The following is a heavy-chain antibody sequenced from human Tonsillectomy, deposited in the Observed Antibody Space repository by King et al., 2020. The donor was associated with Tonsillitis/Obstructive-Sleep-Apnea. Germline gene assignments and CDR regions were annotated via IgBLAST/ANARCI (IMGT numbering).Heavy chain of an antibody. Sequence: TLKESGPTLVKPTQTLTLTCTFSGFSLSTSGVGVGWIRQPPGQALEWLALIYWDDDKRYSPSLQSRLTITKDTSKNQVVLIMTNMDPVDTGTYFCSHLNTIVGLKYWGQGTLVTVSS. J-gene: IGHJ4*02. V-gene: IGHV2-5*02. CDR3: SHLNTIVGLKY. CDR1: GFSLSTSGVG. D-gene: IGHD2-21*01. CDR2: IYWDDDK.